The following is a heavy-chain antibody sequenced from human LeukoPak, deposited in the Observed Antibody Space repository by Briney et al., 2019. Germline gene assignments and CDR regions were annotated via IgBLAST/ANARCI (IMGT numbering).Heavy chain of an antibody. J-gene: IGHJ5*02. CDR1: GGSISSYY. Sequence: SETLSLTCTVSGGSISSYYWSWIRQPPGKGLEWIGYIYYSGSTNYNPSLKSRLTISVDTSKNQFSLKLSSVTAADTAVYYCARDSCSGVSCSGFDPWGQGTLVTVSS. CDR3: ARDSCSGVSCSGFDP. D-gene: IGHD2-15*01. CDR2: IYYSGST. V-gene: IGHV4-59*01.